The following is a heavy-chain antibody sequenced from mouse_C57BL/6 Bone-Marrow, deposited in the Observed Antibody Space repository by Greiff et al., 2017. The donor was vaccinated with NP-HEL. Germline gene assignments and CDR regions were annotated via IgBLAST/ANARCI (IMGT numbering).Heavy chain of an antibody. CDR1: GFTFSDYG. D-gene: IGHD1-1*01. Sequence: VQLKESGGGLVKPGGSLKLSCAASGFTFSDYGMHWVRQAPEKGLEWVAYISSGSSTIYYADTVKGRFTISRDNAKNTLFLQMTSLRSEDTAMYYCASNYGSSFFAYWGQGTLVTVSA. V-gene: IGHV5-17*01. J-gene: IGHJ3*01. CDR2: ISSGSSTI. CDR3: ASNYGSSFFAY.